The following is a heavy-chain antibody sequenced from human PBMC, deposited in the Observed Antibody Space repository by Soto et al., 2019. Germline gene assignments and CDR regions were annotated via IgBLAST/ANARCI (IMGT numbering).Heavy chain of an antibody. CDR1: WGSVSSNTAT. J-gene: IGHJ4*02. CDR3: AGELDIHHGLGY. CDR2: TYYRSNWNF. V-gene: IGHV6-1*01. Sequence: SQTLSLTCAISWGSVSSNTATWNWVRQSPSRGLEWLGRTYYRSNWNFYYALSVKSRITINPDTSKNQFSLQLNSLTPEETAVYYCAGELDIHHGLGYWGPGTSVTVSS. D-gene: IGHD3-3*02.